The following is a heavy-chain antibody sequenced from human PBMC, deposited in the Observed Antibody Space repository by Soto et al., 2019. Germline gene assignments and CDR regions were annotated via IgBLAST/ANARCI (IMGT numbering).Heavy chain of an antibody. CDR3: ARGPVGITMVRGVRQFDY. D-gene: IGHD3-10*01. CDR2: INHSGTT. CDR1: GGSFSGYY. Sequence: QVQLQQWGAGLLKPSETLSITCAVYGGSFSGYYWSWIRQPPGKGLEWIGEINHSGTTNYNPSLKSRVSIPVETSKTQFSLKLSSVTAADTAVYYGARGPVGITMVRGVRQFDYWGQGTLVTVSS. V-gene: IGHV4-34*01. J-gene: IGHJ4*02.